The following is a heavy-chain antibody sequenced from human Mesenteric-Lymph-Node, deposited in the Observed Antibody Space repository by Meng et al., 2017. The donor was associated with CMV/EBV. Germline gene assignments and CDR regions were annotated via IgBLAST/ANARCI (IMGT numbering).Heavy chain of an antibody. CDR2: IYGTGIT. V-gene: IGHV4-61*08. CDR3: AKSRSSTPGIVDD. CDR1: GVSVTSGAYH. J-gene: IGHJ4*02. Sequence: QVQWQKSGPGLVKPSETLSLTCIVSGVSVTSGAYHWSWIRQSPGKGLEWIGYIYGTGITIYNPSLKSRVTILLETSKNQFSLKLNSVTTADTAVYYCAKSRSSTPGIVDDWGQGTLVTVSS. D-gene: IGHD2/OR15-2a*01.